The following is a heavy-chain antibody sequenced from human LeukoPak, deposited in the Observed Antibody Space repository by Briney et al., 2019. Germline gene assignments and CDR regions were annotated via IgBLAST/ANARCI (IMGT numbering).Heavy chain of an antibody. V-gene: IGHV3-30*04. Sequence: GGSLRLSCAASGFTFSSYAMHWVRQAPGKGLEWVAVISYDGSNKYYADSVKGRFTISRDNSKNTLYLQMNSLRAEDTAVYYCAREHYDSSGYYYYYYYMDVWGKGTTVTVSS. CDR2: ISYDGSNK. J-gene: IGHJ6*03. CDR3: AREHYDSSGYYYYYYYMDV. CDR1: GFTFSSYA. D-gene: IGHD3-22*01.